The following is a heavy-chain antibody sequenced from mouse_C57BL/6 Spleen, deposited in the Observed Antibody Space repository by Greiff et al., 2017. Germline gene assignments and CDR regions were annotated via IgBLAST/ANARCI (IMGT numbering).Heavy chain of an antibody. CDR2: IDPSDSYT. CDR1: GYTFTSYW. V-gene: IGHV1-69*01. J-gene: IGHJ2*01. Sequence: VQLQQPGAELVMPGASVKLSCTASGYTFTSYWMHWVKQRPGQGLEWIGEIDPSDSYTNYNQKFKGKSTLTVDKSSSTAYMQLSSLTSKDSAVYYWARGQFSFDYWGQGTTLTVSS. CDR3: ARGQFSFDY.